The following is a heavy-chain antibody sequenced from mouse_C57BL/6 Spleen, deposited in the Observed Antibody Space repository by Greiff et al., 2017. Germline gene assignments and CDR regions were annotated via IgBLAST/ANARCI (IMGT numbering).Heavy chain of an antibody. V-gene: IGHV1-15*01. CDR1: GYTFTDYE. J-gene: IGHJ2*01. Sequence: VQLQQSGAELVRPGASVTLSCKASGYTFTDYEMHWVKQTPVHGLEWIGAIDPETGGTAYNQKFKGKAILTADKSPSTAYMELRSLTSEDSSVYYCTRMRTLDYWGQGTTLTVSS. CDR3: TRMRTLDY. CDR2: IDPETGGT.